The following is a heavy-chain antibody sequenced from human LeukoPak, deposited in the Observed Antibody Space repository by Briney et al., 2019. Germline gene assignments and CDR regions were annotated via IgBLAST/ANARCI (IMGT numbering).Heavy chain of an antibody. V-gene: IGHV1-18*01. Sequence: ASVKVSCKASGYTFTSYGISWVRQAPGQGLEWMGWISAYNGNTNYAQKLQGRVTMTRDMSTSTVYMELSSLRSEDTAVYYCARTGGSIDFFYMDVWGKGTTVTVSS. D-gene: IGHD3-10*01. CDR3: ARTGGSIDFFYMDV. CDR2: ISAYNGNT. J-gene: IGHJ6*03. CDR1: GYTFTSYG.